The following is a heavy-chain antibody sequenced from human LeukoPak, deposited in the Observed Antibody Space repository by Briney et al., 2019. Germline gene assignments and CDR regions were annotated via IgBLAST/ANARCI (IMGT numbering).Heavy chain of an antibody. CDR2: LNPNSGDT. CDR3: ARMYYYGSGTYYGDY. J-gene: IGHJ4*02. D-gene: IGHD3-10*01. Sequence: ASVTVSCTSSGYSFTYYYVHWVRQAPGQGLEWVGLLNPNSGDTNYAQKFQGRVTMIRDTSINTAYMELSRLRSDDTAVYYCARMYYYGSGTYYGDYWGQGTLVTVSS. V-gene: IGHV1-2*02. CDR1: GYSFTYYY.